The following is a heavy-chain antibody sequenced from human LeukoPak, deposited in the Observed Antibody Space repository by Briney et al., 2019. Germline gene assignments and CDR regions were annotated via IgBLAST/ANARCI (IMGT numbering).Heavy chain of an antibody. J-gene: IGHJ4*02. CDR1: GGSISSYY. D-gene: IGHD3-16*01. Sequence: SETLSLTCTVSGGSISSYYWSWIRQPPGKGLEWIGYIYTSGSTNYNPSLKSRVTISVDTSKNQFSLKLSSVTAADTAVYYCARHKGEYAPFDYWGQGTLVTVSS. V-gene: IGHV4-4*09. CDR3: ARHKGEYAPFDY. CDR2: IYTSGST.